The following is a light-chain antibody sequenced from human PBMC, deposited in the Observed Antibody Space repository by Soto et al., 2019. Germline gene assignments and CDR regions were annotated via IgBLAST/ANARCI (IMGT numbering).Light chain of an antibody. V-gene: IGLV1-44*01. CDR1: SSNIGSNT. CDR2: SNN. CDR3: AAWDDSLNGVV. J-gene: IGLJ2*01. Sequence: QLVLTQPPSASGTPGQRVTLSCSGSSSNIGSNTVNWYQQVPGTAPKLLIHSNNQRPSGVPDRVSGSKSGTSASLAISGPQSEDEADYYCAAWDDSLNGVVFGGGTKLTVL.